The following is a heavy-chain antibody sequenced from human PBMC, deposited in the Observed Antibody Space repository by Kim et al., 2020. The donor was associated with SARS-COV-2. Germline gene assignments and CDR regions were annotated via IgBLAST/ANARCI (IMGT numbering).Heavy chain of an antibody. Sequence: GGSLRLSCAASGFTFSASAMHWVRQASGKGLEWVVRIRSKPNNYATSYAASVTCRFTISRDDSTNTVYLQMDSLKSDDTAVYFCSRHSGKHGDRGFDNGGQGTLVTVSS. V-gene: IGHV3-73*01. CDR3: SRHSGKHGDRGFDN. D-gene: IGHD4-17*01. CDR1: GFTFSASA. CDR2: IRSKPNNYAT. J-gene: IGHJ4*02.